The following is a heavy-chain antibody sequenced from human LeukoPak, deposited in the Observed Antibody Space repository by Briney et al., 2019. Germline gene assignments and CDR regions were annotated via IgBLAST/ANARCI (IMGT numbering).Heavy chain of an antibody. Sequence: PGESLKISCKGSGYSFTSYWIGWVRQMPGKGLEWMGIIYPGDSDTRYSPSFQGQVTISADKSISTAYLQWSSLKASDTAMYYCARRIYSSSRNDYYYYMDVWGKGTTVTVSS. CDR3: ARRIYSSSRNDYYYYMDV. V-gene: IGHV5-51*03. D-gene: IGHD6-13*01. J-gene: IGHJ6*03. CDR1: GYSFTSYW. CDR2: IYPGDSDT.